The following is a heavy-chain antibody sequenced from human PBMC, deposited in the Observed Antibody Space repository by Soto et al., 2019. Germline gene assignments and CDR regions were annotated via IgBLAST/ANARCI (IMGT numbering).Heavy chain of an antibody. CDR3: ARALLTPNWFDS. Sequence: SETLSLICTVSGGSISSADHYWSWIRQPPGKGLELLGYVYYRGSIYYKPSLESRVTISIDTSKNQFSLKLTSVTAADTAMYFCARALLTPNWFDSWGQGTQVTVSS. CDR1: GGSISSADHY. CDR2: VYYRGSI. J-gene: IGHJ5*01. V-gene: IGHV4-30-4*01. D-gene: IGHD2-15*01.